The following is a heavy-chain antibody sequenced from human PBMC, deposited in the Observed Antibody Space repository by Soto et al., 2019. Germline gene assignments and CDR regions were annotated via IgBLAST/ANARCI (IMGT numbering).Heavy chain of an antibody. Sequence: SETLSLTCSVSGGSINKSNWWTWVRQPPGQGLEWIGEISLGGITNYNPSLKSRVTMSINNSKNQFSLKLTSLTAADTAVYYCAKWHPMDPWGQGTLVTVSS. CDR3: AKWHPMDP. D-gene: IGHD2-2*01. V-gene: IGHV4-4*02. CDR2: ISLGGIT. J-gene: IGHJ5*02. CDR1: GGSINKSNW.